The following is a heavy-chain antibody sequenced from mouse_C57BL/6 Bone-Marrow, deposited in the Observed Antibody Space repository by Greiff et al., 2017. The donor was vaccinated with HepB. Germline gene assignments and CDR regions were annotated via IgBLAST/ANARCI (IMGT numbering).Heavy chain of an antibody. D-gene: IGHD2-1*01. CDR3: ASTFPYGRGAFDY. J-gene: IGHJ4*01. CDR1: GFSLTSYG. CDR2: IWSGGST. Sequence: VKLVESGPGLVQPSQRLSITCTVSGFSLTSYGVHWVRQSPGKGLEWLGVIWSGGSTDNNAAFITRLSISKENSKYQVSFKMHSLQADDTAVYSCASTFPYGRGAFDYWGQGTSVTVSS. V-gene: IGHV2-2*01.